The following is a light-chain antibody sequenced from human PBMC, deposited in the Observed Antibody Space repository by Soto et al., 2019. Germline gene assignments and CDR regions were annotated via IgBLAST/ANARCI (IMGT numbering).Light chain of an antibody. V-gene: IGLV2-11*01. CDR2: DVS. CDR3: CSYAGSYSYV. J-gene: IGLJ1*01. Sequence: QSVLTQPPSVSGAPGQTVTISCTGSSSDVGGYNYVSWYQEQPGKAPKLMIYDVSKRPSGVPDRFSGPKSGNTASLTISGLQAEDEADYYCCSYAGSYSYVFGTGTKVTVL. CDR1: SSDVGGYNY.